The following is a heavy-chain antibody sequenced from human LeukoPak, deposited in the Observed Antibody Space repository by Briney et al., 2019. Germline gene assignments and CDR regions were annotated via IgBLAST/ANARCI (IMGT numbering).Heavy chain of an antibody. CDR1: GCSISSYY. V-gene: IGHV4-59*01. CDR2: IYYSGST. J-gene: IGHJ6*02. CDR3: ARDVGARPREYYGMDV. D-gene: IGHD1-26*01. Sequence: SETLSLTCTASGCSISSYYWSWIRQPPGKGLEWIGYIYYSGSTNYNPSLKSRVTISVDTSKNQFSLKLSSVTAADTAVYYCARDVGARPREYYGMDVWGQGTTVTVSS.